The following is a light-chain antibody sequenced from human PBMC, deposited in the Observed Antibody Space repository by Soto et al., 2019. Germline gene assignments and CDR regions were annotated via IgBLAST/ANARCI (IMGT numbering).Light chain of an antibody. V-gene: IGLV2-14*03. Sequence: QSALTQPTSVSGSPGQSITISCTGNHNDIGTYDYVSWYQQHPGRAPRLLIHGVTTRPSGISGRFSASKSGLTASLTISGLQPEDEADYYCSSFTSNRIYVFGPGPKLTVL. CDR3: SSFTSNRIYV. J-gene: IGLJ1*01. CDR2: GVT. CDR1: HNDIGTYDY.